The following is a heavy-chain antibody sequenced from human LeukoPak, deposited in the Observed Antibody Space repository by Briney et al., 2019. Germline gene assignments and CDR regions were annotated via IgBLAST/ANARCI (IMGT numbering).Heavy chain of an antibody. J-gene: IGHJ4*02. V-gene: IGHV1-8*01. Sequence: ASVKVSCKASGYTFTSYDINWVRQATGQGLEWMGWMNPNSGNTGYAQKFQGRVTMTRNTSISTAYMELSSLRSEDTAVYYCARMPDSSGYYGFDYWGQGTLVTVSS. D-gene: IGHD3-22*01. CDR2: MNPNSGNT. CDR1: GYTFTSYD. CDR3: ARMPDSSGYYGFDY.